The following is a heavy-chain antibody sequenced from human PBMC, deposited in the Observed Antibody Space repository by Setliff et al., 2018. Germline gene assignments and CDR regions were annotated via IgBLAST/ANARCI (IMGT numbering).Heavy chain of an antibody. CDR3: ARGRHPPWSGYPYYYMDV. D-gene: IGHD3-3*01. V-gene: IGHV1-69*06. J-gene: IGHJ6*03. CDR2: IIPIFGTA. CDR1: GGTFSSYA. Sequence: SVKVSCQASGGTFSSYAISWVRQAPGQGLEWMGRIIPIFGTANYAQKFQGRVTITADKSTSTAYMELSSLRSEDTAVYYCARGRHPPWSGYPYYYMDVWGKGTTVTVSS.